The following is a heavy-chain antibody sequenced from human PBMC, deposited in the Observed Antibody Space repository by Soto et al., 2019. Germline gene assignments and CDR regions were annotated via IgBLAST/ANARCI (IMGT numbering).Heavy chain of an antibody. CDR3: ARSYTGDYEYYFDY. D-gene: IGHD4-17*01. CDR2: IYPADSDT. Sequence: GESLKISCKGSGYSFTSYWIAWVRQMPGKGLECMGIIYPADSDTRYSPSFQGQVTISADKSITTAYPQWSSLMASDTAIYYCARSYTGDYEYYFDYWGQGTLVTVSS. J-gene: IGHJ4*02. CDR1: GYSFTSYW. V-gene: IGHV5-51*01.